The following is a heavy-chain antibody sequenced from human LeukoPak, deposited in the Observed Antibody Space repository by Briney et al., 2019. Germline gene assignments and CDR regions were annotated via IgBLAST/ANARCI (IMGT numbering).Heavy chain of an antibody. CDR1: GFTFSSYE. CDR2: ISSSGSTI. V-gene: IGHV3-48*03. J-gene: IGHJ5*02. D-gene: IGHD6-19*01. Sequence: GGSLRLSCAASGFTFSSYEMNWVRQAPGKGLEWVSYISSSGSTIYYADSVKGRFTISRDNAKNSLYLQMNSLRAEDTAVYYCATVAVAGTDDYNWFDPWGQGTLVTVSS. CDR3: ATVAVAGTDDYNWFDP.